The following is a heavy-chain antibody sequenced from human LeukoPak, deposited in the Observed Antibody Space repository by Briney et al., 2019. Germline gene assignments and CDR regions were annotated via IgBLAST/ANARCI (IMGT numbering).Heavy chain of an antibody. CDR1: GGSISSYY. D-gene: IGHD3-10*01. CDR2: IYYSANT. Sequence: SETLSLTCTVSGGSISSYYWSWIRQPPGKALEWIGYIYYSANTNYNPSLKSRVTISVDTSKNQFSLKLTSVSAADTAVYYCVRVPRLLWFGELLDWFDSWGQGTLVTVSS. V-gene: IGHV4-59*01. J-gene: IGHJ5*01. CDR3: VRVPRLLWFGELLDWFDS.